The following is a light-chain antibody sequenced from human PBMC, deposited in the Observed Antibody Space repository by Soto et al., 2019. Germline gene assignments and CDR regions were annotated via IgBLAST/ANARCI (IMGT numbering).Light chain of an antibody. CDR2: AAS. CDR1: QSISSY. V-gene: IGKV1-39*01. Sequence: DIQMTQSPSSLSASVGDRVTITCLASQSISSYLNWYQRKPGKAPKLLIYAASSLQSGVPSRFSGSGSGTDFTLTISSLQPEDFATYYCLQHNSYPMTFGQGTRLEIK. CDR3: LQHNSYPMT. J-gene: IGKJ5*01.